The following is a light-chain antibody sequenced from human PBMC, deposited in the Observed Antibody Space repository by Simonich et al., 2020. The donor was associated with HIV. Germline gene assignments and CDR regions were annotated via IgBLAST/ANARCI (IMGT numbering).Light chain of an antibody. CDR1: QSVSNY. CDR3: QQRSNWPLT. CDR2: DAS. V-gene: IGKV3-11*01. J-gene: IGKJ4*01. Sequence: EIVLTQSPATLSLSPGKRATLSCRASQSVSNYLAWYQQKPGQAPRLLIYDASNRATGIPARFSGSGSGTGFTLTINRLEPEDFAVYYCQQRSNWPLTFGGGTKVEIK.